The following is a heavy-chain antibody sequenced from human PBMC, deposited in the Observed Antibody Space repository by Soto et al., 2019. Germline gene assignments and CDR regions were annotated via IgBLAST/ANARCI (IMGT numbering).Heavy chain of an antibody. D-gene: IGHD2-15*01. V-gene: IGHV4-39*01. Sequence: SETLSLTCTVSGGSISSSSYYWGWIRQPPGKGLEWIGSIYYSGSTYYNPSLKSRVTISVDTSKNQFSLRLSSVTAADTAVYYCARHEGYCSGGSCYSNWLDPWGQGTLVTVSS. CDR1: GGSISSSSYY. CDR2: IYYSGST. CDR3: ARHEGYCSGGSCYSNWLDP. J-gene: IGHJ5*02.